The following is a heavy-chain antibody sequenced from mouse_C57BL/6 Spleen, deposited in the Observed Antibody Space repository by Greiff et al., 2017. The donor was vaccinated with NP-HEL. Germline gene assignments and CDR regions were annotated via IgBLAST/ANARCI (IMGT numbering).Heavy chain of an antibody. D-gene: IGHD2-5*01. CDR1: GFNIKDYY. CDR3: ARFYSNLYAMDY. V-gene: IGHV14-2*01. J-gene: IGHJ4*01. Sequence: EVQLQQSGAELVKPGASVKLSCTASGFNIKDYYMHWVKQRTEQGLEWIGRIDPEDGETKYATKFQGKATITADTSSNTAYLQLSSLTSEDTAVYYCARFYSNLYAMDYWGQGTSVTVSS. CDR2: IDPEDGET.